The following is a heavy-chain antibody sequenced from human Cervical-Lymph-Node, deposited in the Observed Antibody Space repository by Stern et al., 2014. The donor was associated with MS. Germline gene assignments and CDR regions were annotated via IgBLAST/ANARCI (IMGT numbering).Heavy chain of an antibody. CDR3: ARHDGWLPHY. CDR2: IYYSGTT. CDR1: GGSISRSTYY. V-gene: IGHV4-39*01. J-gene: IGHJ4*02. D-gene: IGHD5-12*01. Sequence: QVQLLESGPGLVKPSETLSLTCSVSGGSISRSTYYWGWIRQPPGKGLEWIGSIYYSGTTYYNPSLKSRVTIDTSTKQFSLRLTSVTAADTAVYYCARHDGWLPHYWSQGTLVTVSS.